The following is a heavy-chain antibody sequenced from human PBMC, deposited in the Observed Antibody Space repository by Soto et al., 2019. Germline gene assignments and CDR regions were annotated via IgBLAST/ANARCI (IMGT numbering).Heavy chain of an antibody. CDR2: IYHSGST. D-gene: IGHD1-26*01. V-gene: IGHV4-30-2*01. CDR1: GGSISSGGYS. Sequence: SETLSLTCAVSGGSISSGGYSWSWIRQPPGKGLEWIGYIYHSGSTYYNPSLKSRVTISVDRSKNQFSLKLSPVTAADTAVYYCASSSELRGVDYWGQGTLVTVSS. CDR3: ASSSELRGVDY. J-gene: IGHJ4*02.